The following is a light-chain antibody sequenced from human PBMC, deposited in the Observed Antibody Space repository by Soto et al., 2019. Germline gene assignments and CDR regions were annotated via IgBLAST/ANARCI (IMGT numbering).Light chain of an antibody. V-gene: IGLV2-14*01. J-gene: IGLJ1*01. CDR3: CSYASSTSYV. CDR1: TSDVGGYNF. CDR2: DVT. Sequence: QSALTRAASGSRAAGQGSTISCTGTTSDVGGYNFVTWYQQHPGKAPKLMIHDVTTRPSGVSIRFSGSKSGTTAYLTISGLQPEDEADYYCCSYASSTSYVFGTGTKVTVL.